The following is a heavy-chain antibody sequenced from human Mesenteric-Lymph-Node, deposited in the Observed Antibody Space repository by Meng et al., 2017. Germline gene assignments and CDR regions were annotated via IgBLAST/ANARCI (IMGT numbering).Heavy chain of an antibody. V-gene: IGHV3-9*01. CDR1: GFTFKDYA. J-gene: IGHJ4*02. Sequence: GGSLRLSCIGSGFTFKDYAMHWVRQVPGKGLEWVSGISWNSGNIVYVDSVEGRFTISRDNAKNSLYLQMNSLRAEDTAVYFCAREGGSSGFAGIFDYWGLGTLVTVSS. CDR2: ISWNSGNI. CDR3: AREGGSSGFAGIFDY. D-gene: IGHD3-22*01.